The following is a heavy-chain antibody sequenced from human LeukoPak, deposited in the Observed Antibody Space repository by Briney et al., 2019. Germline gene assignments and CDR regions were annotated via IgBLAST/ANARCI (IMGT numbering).Heavy chain of an antibody. D-gene: IGHD6-13*01. CDR3: TRHGAAAAPDY. Sequence: GGSLRLSCAASGFTFSGSAMHWVRQASGKGLEWVGRIRSKANSYATAYAASVKGRFTISRDDSKNTAYLQMNSLKTEDTAVYYCTRHGAAAAPDYWGQGTLVTVSS. V-gene: IGHV3-73*01. CDR2: IRSKANSYAT. CDR1: GFTFSGSA. J-gene: IGHJ4*02.